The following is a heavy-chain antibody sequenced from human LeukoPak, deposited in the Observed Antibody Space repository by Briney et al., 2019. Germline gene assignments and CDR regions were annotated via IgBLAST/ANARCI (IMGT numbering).Heavy chain of an antibody. CDR1: GCTFSSYA. Sequence: GGSLRLSCAASGCTFSSYAMSWVRQAPGKGLEWVSAISGSGGSTYYADSVKGRFTISRDNSKNTLYLQMNSLRAEDTAVYYCAKGLTITMIVEHAFDIWGQGTMVTVSS. CDR2: ISGSGGST. V-gene: IGHV3-23*01. CDR3: AKGLTITMIVEHAFDI. J-gene: IGHJ3*02. D-gene: IGHD3-22*01.